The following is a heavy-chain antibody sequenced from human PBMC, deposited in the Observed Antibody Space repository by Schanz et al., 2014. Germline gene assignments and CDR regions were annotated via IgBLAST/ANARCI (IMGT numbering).Heavy chain of an antibody. CDR2: ITGSGAT. Sequence: VQLLEPGGGLVQPGGSLRLSCAASGFTFRVFAMNWVRQAPGKGLEWVSIITGSGATYYADSVKGRFTISRDNSKNTLYLQMNSLSAEDTAVYYCAKRNHDMQSLPLDYWGQGTLVIVSS. CDR3: AKRNHDMQSLPLDY. CDR1: GFTFRVFA. V-gene: IGHV3-23*01. J-gene: IGHJ4*02. D-gene: IGHD3-9*01.